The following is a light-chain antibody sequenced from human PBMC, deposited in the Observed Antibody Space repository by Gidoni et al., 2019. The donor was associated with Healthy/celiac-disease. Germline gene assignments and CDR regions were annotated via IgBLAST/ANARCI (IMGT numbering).Light chain of an antibody. CDR1: QSISSY. CDR2: AAS. J-gene: IGKJ1*01. CDR3: QQSYSTRWT. Sequence: DIQMTQSQSSLSASVGDRVTITCRASQSISSYLNWYQQKPGKAPKLLIYAASSLQSGVPSRFSGSGSGTDFTLTISSLQPEDFATYYCQQSYSTRWTFGQXTKVEIK. V-gene: IGKV1-39*01.